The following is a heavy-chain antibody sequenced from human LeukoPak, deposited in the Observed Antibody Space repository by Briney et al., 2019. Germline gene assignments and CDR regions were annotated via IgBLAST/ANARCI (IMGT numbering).Heavy chain of an antibody. J-gene: IGHJ6*03. CDR3: ARGITMVRGVILHYYYYYMDV. CDR2: IKEDGSAK. D-gene: IGHD3-10*01. V-gene: IGHV3-7*01. Sequence: GGSLRLSCAASGFTFNTYWMIWVRQAPGKGLEWVANIKEDGSAKYYMDSVKGRFTISRDNSDNSLFLQMNSLRAEDTAVYYCARGITMVRGVILHYYYYYMDVWGKGTTVTVSS. CDR1: GFTFNTYW.